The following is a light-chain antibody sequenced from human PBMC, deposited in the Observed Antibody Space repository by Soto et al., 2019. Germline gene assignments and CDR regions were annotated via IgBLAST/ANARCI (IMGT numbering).Light chain of an antibody. CDR3: QKCDYLPI. V-gene: IGKV3-20*01. CDR2: GAS. J-gene: IGKJ3*01. Sequence: EVVLTQSPGTLSLSPGERATLSCRASQTVANDYLAWYQQKPGQAPRLLIHGASSRAIDIPDRFSGGGSGTDFTLTSSRLEPEDFATYYCQKCDYLPIFGPGTTVDFK. CDR1: QTVANDY.